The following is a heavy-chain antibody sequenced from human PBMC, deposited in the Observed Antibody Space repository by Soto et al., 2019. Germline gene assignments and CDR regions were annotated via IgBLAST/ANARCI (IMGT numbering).Heavy chain of an antibody. CDR1: GYTFTGHY. J-gene: IGHJ4*02. CDR2: IGPESGAT. V-gene: IGHV1-2*02. Sequence: DSVKVSCKASGYTFTGHYIPWVRQAPEQGPEWMGEIGPESGATRYAQKFQGRVTMTRDMSITTVYMELNNLSPDDTAVYYCGRGRSGQIVVFYWGQGTPVTVSS. CDR3: GRGRSGQIVVFY. D-gene: IGHD1-26*01.